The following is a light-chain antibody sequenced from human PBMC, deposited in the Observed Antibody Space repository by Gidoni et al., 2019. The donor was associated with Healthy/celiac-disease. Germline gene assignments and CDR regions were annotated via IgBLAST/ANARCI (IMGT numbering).Light chain of an antibody. CDR2: DAS. V-gene: IGKV1-5*01. J-gene: IGKJ1*01. CDR3: QQYNSYSPWT. CDR1: QSISSW. Sequence: DIQLTQSPSTLSASVGDRVTITCRASQSISSWLAWYQQKTGKAPKLRTYDASSLESGFPARFSGSVAGTEFTLTISSLQPDDFATYYCQQYNSYSPWTFGQGTKVEIK.